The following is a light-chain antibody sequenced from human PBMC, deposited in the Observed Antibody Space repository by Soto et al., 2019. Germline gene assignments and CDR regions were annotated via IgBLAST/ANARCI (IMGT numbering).Light chain of an antibody. J-gene: IGKJ1*01. CDR3: QHMRT. V-gene: IGKV1-12*01. Sequence: DIQMTQSPSSVSASVGDRVTITCRASQGISSWIAWYQQKPGKAPKFLIYDASTLESGVPSRFSGSGFGTEFSLTISSLQPDDFGSYYCQHMRTFGQGTKVDIK. CDR1: QGISSW. CDR2: DAS.